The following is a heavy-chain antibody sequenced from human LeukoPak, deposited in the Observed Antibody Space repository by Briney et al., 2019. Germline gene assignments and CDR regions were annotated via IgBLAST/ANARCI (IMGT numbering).Heavy chain of an antibody. Sequence: AGSLSLSRAASGFAFSSHWMNWVGQAPGNGLGWVANVNREGSDKNYVDSVKGRFTISRDNAKNSLYLQMNSLRVEDTAVYYCARDGVPGGRDVWGQGTTVTVS. V-gene: IGHV3-7*01. J-gene: IGHJ6*02. CDR1: GFAFSSHW. CDR3: ARDGVPGGRDV. CDR2: VNREGSDK. D-gene: IGHD3-16*01.